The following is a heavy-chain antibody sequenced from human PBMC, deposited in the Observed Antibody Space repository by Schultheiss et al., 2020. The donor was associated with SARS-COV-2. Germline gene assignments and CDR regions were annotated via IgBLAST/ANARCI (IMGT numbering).Heavy chain of an antibody. V-gene: IGHV1-18*01. Sequence: ASVKVSCKASGFTFTSYDINWVRQAPGQGLEWMGWISAYNGNTNYAQKLQGRVTMTTDTSTSTAYMELRSLRSDDTAVYYCARGGDYYDSSGYDYWGQGTLVTVSS. CDR3: ARGGDYYDSSGYDY. J-gene: IGHJ4*02. CDR2: ISAYNGNT. D-gene: IGHD3-22*01. CDR1: GFTFTSYD.